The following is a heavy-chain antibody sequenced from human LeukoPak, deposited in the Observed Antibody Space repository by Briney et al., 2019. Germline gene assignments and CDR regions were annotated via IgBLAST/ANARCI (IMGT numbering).Heavy chain of an antibody. CDR3: ARDPISSSSNIDYYDSSGYRYYFDY. D-gene: IGHD3-22*01. V-gene: IGHV1-69*06. Sequence: ASVKVPCKPSGGTFSSYAISWVPHAPGQGLEWMGRIIPTFGTANYAQKFQGRVTITADKSTSTAYMELSSLRSEDTAVYYCARDPISSSSNIDYYDSSGYRYYFDYWGQGTLVTVSS. CDR2: IIPTFGTA. CDR1: GGTFSSYA. J-gene: IGHJ4*02.